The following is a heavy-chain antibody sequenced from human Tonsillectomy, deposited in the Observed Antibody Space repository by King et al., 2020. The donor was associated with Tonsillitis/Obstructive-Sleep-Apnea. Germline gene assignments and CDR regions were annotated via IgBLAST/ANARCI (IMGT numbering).Heavy chain of an antibody. D-gene: IGHD2-2*02. V-gene: IGHV3-23*04. CDR3: AKDRCCYTPRMGCDAFDI. CDR1: GFTFSSYA. J-gene: IGHJ3*02. CDR2: ISGSGGST. Sequence: EVQLVESGGGLVQPGGSLRLSCAASGFTFSSYAMSWVRQAPGKGLEWVSAISGSGGSTYYADSVKGRFTISRDNSKNTLYLQMNSLRAEDTAVYYCAKDRCCYTPRMGCDAFDIWGQGTMVTVSS.